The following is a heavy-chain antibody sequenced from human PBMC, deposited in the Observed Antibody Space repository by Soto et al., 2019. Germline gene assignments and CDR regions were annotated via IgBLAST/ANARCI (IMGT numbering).Heavy chain of an antibody. J-gene: IGHJ6*02. V-gene: IGHV1-18*01. CDR3: ASYHLNSYYYGMDV. CDR2: ISAYNGNT. CDR1: GYTFTSYG. Sequence: QVQLVQSGAAVKKPGASVKVSCKASGYTFTSYGFSGVRQAPGQGLEWMGWISAYNGNTNYAQKLQGRVTMTTDTSTSTAYMSLRSLRSADTAVYYCASYHLNSYYYGMDVWGQGTTVTVSS.